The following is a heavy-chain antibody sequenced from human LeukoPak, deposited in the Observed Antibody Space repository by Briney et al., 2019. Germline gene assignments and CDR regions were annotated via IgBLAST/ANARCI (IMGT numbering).Heavy chain of an antibody. J-gene: IGHJ4*02. CDR3: AKDSNYYDSSGYYY. Sequence: GGSLRLSCAASGFTFSSYAMSWVRQAPGKGLEWVSAISGSGGSTYYADSVKGRFTIYRDNSKNTLYLQRNSLRAEDTAVYYCAKDSNYYDSSGYYYWGQGTLVTVSS. CDR1: GFTFSSYA. D-gene: IGHD3-22*01. V-gene: IGHV3-23*01. CDR2: ISGSGGST.